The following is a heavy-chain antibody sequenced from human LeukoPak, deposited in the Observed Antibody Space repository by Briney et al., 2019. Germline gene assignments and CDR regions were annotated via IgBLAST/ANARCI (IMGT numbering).Heavy chain of an antibody. CDR1: GYSFTSYW. V-gene: IGHV5-51*01. CDR3: ARTATLTSYYYYGMDV. J-gene: IGHJ6*02. Sequence: GESLKISCKGSGYSFTSYWIGWVRQMPGKGLEWMGIIYPGDSDTRYSPSFQGQVTISADKSISTAYLQWSSLKASDTAMYYCARTATLTSYYYYGMDVWGQGTTVTVSS. D-gene: IGHD1-1*01. CDR2: IYPGDSDT.